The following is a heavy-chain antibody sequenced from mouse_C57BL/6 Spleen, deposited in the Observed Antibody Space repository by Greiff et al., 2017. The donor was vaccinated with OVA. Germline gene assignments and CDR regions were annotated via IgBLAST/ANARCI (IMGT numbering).Heavy chain of an antibody. CDR1: GFTFSDYG. Sequence: EVKLVESGGGLVKPGGSLKLSCAASGFTFSDYGMHWVRQAPEKGLEWVAYISSGSSTIYYADTVKGLFTISRDNAKNTLFLQMTSLRSEDTAMYYCATANWGYYYAMDYWGQGTSVTVSS. CDR3: ATANWGYYYAMDY. J-gene: IGHJ4*01. V-gene: IGHV5-17*01. D-gene: IGHD4-1*01. CDR2: ISSGSSTI.